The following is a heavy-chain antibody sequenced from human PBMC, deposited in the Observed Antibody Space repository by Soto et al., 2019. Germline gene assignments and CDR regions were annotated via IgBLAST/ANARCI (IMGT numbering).Heavy chain of an antibody. V-gene: IGHV1-24*01. Sequence: ASVKVSCKVSGGYTLTELSMHWVRQAPGKGLEWMGGSDPEDGETIYAQRFQGRVTMTEDTSSQTAYMELSSLRSEDTAVYYCATAHLIRYGRDYWGQGTLVTVSS. J-gene: IGHJ4*02. CDR2: SDPEDGET. CDR1: GGYTLTELS. D-gene: IGHD3-9*01. CDR3: ATAHLIRYGRDY.